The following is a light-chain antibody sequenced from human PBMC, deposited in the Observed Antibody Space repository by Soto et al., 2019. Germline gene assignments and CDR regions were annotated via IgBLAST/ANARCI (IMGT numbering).Light chain of an antibody. CDR1: SGSVSTTYY. V-gene: IGLV8-61*01. Sequence: QAVVTQEPSFSVSPGGTVTLTCALTSGSVSTTYYPSWYQQTPGQAPRTLIYSTNNRSSGVPDRFSGSIPGNKAALTITGAQADDESDYHCMLYMGGGLVVFGGGTKLTVL. CDR2: STN. J-gene: IGLJ3*02. CDR3: MLYMGGGLVV.